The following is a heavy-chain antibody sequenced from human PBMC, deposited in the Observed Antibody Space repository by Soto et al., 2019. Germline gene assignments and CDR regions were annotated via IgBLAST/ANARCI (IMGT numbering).Heavy chain of an antibody. V-gene: IGHV4-30-4*01. D-gene: IGHD7-27*01. CDR3: ARGSTYWGLGI. CDR2: IYYSGNT. J-gene: IGHJ4*02. CDR1: GGSMSSGDYY. Sequence: QVQLQESGPGLVKPSQTLSLTCSVSGGSMSSGDYYWSWMRQPPGKGLEWFGYIYYSGNTFYSPSLESRVTISADTSKNKFSLSLNSVTAADTAVYYCARGSTYWGLGIWGQGTLVTVSS.